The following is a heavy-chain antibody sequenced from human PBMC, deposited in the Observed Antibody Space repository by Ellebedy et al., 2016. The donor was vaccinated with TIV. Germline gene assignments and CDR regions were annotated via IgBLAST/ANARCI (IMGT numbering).Heavy chain of an antibody. V-gene: IGHV1-46*04. CDR2: FNPSGGST. CDR3: ARGGWGGMDV. CDR1: GYTFTAYY. Sequence: AASVKVSCKASGYTFTAYYMHWVRHAPGQGLEWMGIFNPSGGSTNYAQKLPGRVTVTRDTSTSTIYMELSSLRSEDTAVYYCARGGWGGMDVWGQGTTVTVSS. D-gene: IGHD3-16*01. J-gene: IGHJ6*02.